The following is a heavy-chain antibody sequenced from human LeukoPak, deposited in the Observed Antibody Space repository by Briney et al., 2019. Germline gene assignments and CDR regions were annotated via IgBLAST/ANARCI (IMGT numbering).Heavy chain of an antibody. Sequence: GESLKISCKGSGYSFTSYWIGWVRQMPGKDLEWMGIIYPGDPDTRYSPSFQGQVTISADKSISTAYLRWSSLKASDTAMYYCAIWARDQYSSSWYLRYYFDYWGQGTLVTVSS. V-gene: IGHV5-51*01. D-gene: IGHD6-13*01. J-gene: IGHJ4*02. CDR2: IYPGDPDT. CDR3: AIWARDQYSSSWYLRYYFDY. CDR1: GYSFTSYW.